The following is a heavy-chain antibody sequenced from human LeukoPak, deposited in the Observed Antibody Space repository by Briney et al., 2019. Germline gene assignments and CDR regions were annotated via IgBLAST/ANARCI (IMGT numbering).Heavy chain of an antibody. D-gene: IGHD6-13*01. CDR1: GYTFTSYY. J-gene: IGHJ4*02. Sequence: ASVKVSCKASGYTFTSYYMHWVRQAPGQGLEWMGIINPSGGSTSYAQKFQGRVTMTRDTSASTVYMERSSLRSEDTAVYYCAREIRGTVGYSSSWPDYWGQGTLVTVSS. CDR3: AREIRGTVGYSSSWPDY. V-gene: IGHV1-46*01. CDR2: INPSGGST.